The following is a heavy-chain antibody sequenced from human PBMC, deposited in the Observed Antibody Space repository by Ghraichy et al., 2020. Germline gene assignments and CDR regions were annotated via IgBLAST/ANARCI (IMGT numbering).Heavy chain of an antibody. D-gene: IGHD5-24*01. CDR1: GYTFTGYY. V-gene: IGHV1-2*06. CDR2: INPNSGGT. J-gene: IGHJ6*03. Sequence: ASVKVSCKASGYTFTGYYMHWVRQAPGQGLEWMGRINPNSGGTNYAQKFQGRVTMTRDTSISTAYMELSRLRSDDTAVYYCASDPLNEMAARVDYYYYMDVWGKGTTVTVSS. CDR3: ASDPLNEMAARVDYYYYMDV.